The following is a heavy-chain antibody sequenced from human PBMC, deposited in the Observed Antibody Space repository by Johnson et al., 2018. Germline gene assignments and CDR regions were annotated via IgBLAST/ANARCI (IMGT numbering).Heavy chain of an antibody. CDR1: GFTFSSYG. D-gene: IGHD1-1*01. J-gene: IGHJ1*01. CDR3: AKELWRTAPPASWYFQH. V-gene: IGHV3-30*18. Sequence: QVQLVQSGGGVVQPGRSLRLSCAASGFTFSSYGIHWVRQAPGKGLEWVAVISYDGRNKYYADSVKGRFTISRDNSKNTLYLQMNSLRAEDTAVCYCAKELWRTAPPASWYFQHWGQGTLVTVSS. CDR2: ISYDGRNK.